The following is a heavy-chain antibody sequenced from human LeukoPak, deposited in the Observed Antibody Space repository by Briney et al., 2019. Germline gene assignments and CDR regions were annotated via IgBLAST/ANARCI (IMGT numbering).Heavy chain of an antibody. V-gene: IGHV3-30*04. D-gene: IGHD6-13*01. CDR2: ISYDGSNK. CDR1: GFTFSSYA. CDR3: ARSELGSWYYFDY. J-gene: IGHJ4*02. Sequence: GGSLRLSCAASGFTFSSYAMHWVRQAPGKGLEWVAVISYDGSNKYYADSVKGRFTISRDNSKNTLYLQMNGLRAEDTAVYYCARSELGSWYYFDYWGQGILVTVSS.